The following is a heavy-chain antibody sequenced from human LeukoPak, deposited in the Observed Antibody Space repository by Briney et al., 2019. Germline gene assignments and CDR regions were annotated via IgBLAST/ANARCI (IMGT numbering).Heavy chain of an antibody. CDR2: IYYSGST. J-gene: IGHJ4*02. V-gene: IGHV4-30-4*02. CDR3: ARAHDYGDHYYFDY. CDR1: GRSISSGDYY. Sequence: PSDTLSLPCTVSGRSISSGDYYWSWIRHPAGKGLEWIGYIYYSGSTYYNPSLKSRLTISVDTSKNQFSLKLSSVTAADTAVYYCARAHDYGDHYYFDYWGQGTLVTVSS. D-gene: IGHD4-17*01.